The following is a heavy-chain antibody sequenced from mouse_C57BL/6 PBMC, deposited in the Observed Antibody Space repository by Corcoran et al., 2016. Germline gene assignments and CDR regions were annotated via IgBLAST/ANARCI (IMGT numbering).Heavy chain of an antibody. CDR3: ARSRSTMVTTGAMDY. J-gene: IGHJ4*01. V-gene: IGHV1-26*01. Sequence: EVQLQQSGPELVKPGASVKISCKASGYTFTDYYMNWVKQSHGKSLEWIGDINPNNGGTSYNQKFKGKATLTVDKSSSTAYMELRSLTSEDSAVYYCARSRSTMVTTGAMDYWGQGTSVTVSS. D-gene: IGHD2-2*01. CDR2: INPNNGGT. CDR1: GYTFTDYY.